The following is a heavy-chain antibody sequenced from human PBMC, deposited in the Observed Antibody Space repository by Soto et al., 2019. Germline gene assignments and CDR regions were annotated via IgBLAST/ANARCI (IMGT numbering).Heavy chain of an antibody. CDR3: ASPRRGYSYGYIDY. D-gene: IGHD5-18*01. CDR1: GGTFSSYA. V-gene: IGHV1-69*06. CDR2: IIPIFGTA. J-gene: IGHJ4*02. Sequence: SVKVSCKASGGTFSSYAISWVRQAPGQGLEWMGGIIPIFGTANYAQRFQGRVTITADKSTSTAYMELNSLRAEDTAVYYCASPRRGYSYGYIDYWGQGTLVTVSS.